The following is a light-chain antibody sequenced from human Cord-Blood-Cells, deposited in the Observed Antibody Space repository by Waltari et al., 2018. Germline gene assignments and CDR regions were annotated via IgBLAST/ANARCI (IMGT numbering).Light chain of an antibody. J-gene: IGKJ4*01. CDR1: QGVSSY. V-gene: IGKV3-11*01. Sequence: EIVLTQSPATLSLSPGERATLSCRASQGVSSYLAWYQQKPGQAPRLLIYDASNRATGIPARFSGSGSGTDFTLTISSLEPEDFAVYDCQQRSNWPPLFGGGTKVEIK. CDR3: QQRSNWPPL. CDR2: DAS.